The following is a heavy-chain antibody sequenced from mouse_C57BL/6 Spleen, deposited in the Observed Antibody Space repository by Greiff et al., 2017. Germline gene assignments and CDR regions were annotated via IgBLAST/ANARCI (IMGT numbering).Heavy chain of an antibody. J-gene: IGHJ2*01. Sequence: VKLVESGAELVRPGTSVKMSCKASGYTFTNYWIGWAKQRPGHGLEWIGDIYPGGGYTNYNEKFKGKATLTADKSSSTAYMQFSSLTSEDSAIYYCARWGTTVPYFDYWGQGTTLTVSS. V-gene: IGHV1-63*01. CDR2: IYPGGGYT. CDR1: GYTFTNYW. D-gene: IGHD1-1*01. CDR3: ARWGTTVPYFDY.